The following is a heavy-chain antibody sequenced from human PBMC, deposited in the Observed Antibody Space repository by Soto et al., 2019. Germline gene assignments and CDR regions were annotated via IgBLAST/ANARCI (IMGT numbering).Heavy chain of an antibody. CDR1: GGTFSSYA. D-gene: IGHD3-22*01. CDR3: ARVYDSSGYLDY. CDR2: IIPIFGTA. Sequence: ASVKVSCKASGGTFSSYAISWVRQAPVQGLEWMGGIIPIFGTANYAQKFQGRVTITADKSTSTAYMELSSLRSEDTAVYYCARVYDSSGYLDYWGQGTLVTVSS. J-gene: IGHJ4*02. V-gene: IGHV1-69*06.